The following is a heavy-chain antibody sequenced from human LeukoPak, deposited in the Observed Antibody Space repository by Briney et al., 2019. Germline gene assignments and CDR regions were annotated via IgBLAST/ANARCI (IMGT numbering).Heavy chain of an antibody. CDR3: ASSTTGGYSYGHFDY. J-gene: IGHJ4*02. CDR1: GFTFSDYY. D-gene: IGHD5-18*01. CDR2: ISSSGSTI. V-gene: IGHV3-11*01. Sequence: PGGSLRLSCAASGFTFSDYYMCWIRQAPGKGLEWVSYISSSGSTIYYADSVKGRFTIPRDNAKNSLYLQMNSLRAEDTAVYYCASSTTGGYSYGHFDYWGQGTLVTVSS.